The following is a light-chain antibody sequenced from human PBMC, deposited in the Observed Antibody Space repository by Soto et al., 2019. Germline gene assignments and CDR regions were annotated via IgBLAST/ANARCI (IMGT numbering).Light chain of an antibody. CDR1: QGISSY. Sequence: AIRMTQSPASLSASTGDRVTITCRASQGISSYFAWYQQKPGKAPKLLILAASTLQSGVPSRFSGSGSGTDFTLTISRLQSEDFTTYYCQQYDSYPLTFGGGTKVEIK. CDR3: QQYDSYPLT. CDR2: AAS. J-gene: IGKJ4*01. V-gene: IGKV1-8*01.